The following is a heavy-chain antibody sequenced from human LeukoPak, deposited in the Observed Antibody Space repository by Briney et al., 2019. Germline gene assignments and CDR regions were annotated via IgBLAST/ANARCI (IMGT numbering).Heavy chain of an antibody. J-gene: IGHJ3*02. D-gene: IGHD2-2*03. Sequence: SETLSLTCTVSGYSISSGSYWGWIRQPPGKGLEWIGSIYHSGSTYYNPSLKSRVTISVDTSKNQFSLKLSSVTAADTAVYYCARDVDISDAFDIWGQGTMVTVSS. CDR3: ARDVDISDAFDI. V-gene: IGHV4-38-2*02. CDR2: IYHSGST. CDR1: GYSISSGSY.